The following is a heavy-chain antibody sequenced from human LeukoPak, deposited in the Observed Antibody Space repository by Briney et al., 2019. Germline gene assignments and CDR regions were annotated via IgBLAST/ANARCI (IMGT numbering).Heavy chain of an antibody. CDR3: ARCGYSSGWRDLSFDY. Sequence: SETLSLTCTVSGGSISRYYCSWIRQPPGKGLEWIGYIYYSGSTKYNPSLKSRVTISVDTSTNQFSLKLSSVTAADTAVYYCARCGYSSGWRDLSFDYWGQGTLVTVSS. CDR1: GGSISRYY. V-gene: IGHV4-59*08. CDR2: IYYSGST. J-gene: IGHJ4*02. D-gene: IGHD6-19*01.